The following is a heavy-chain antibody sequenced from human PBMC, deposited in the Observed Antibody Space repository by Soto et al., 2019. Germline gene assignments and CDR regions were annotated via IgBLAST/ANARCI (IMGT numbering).Heavy chain of an antibody. J-gene: IGHJ4*02. CDR1: GGTFSSYA. V-gene: IGHV1-69*13. CDR3: AVAGTRGEYYFDY. Sequence: SVKVSCKASGGTFSSYAISWVRQAPGQGLEWMGGIIPIFGTANYAQKFQGRVTITADESTSTAYMELSSLRSEDTAVYYCAVAGTRGEYYFDYWGQGTLVTAPQ. CDR2: IIPIFGTA. D-gene: IGHD6-19*01.